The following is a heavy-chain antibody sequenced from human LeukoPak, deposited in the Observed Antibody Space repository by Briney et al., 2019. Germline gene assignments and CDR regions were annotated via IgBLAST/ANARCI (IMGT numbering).Heavy chain of an antibody. V-gene: IGHV3-74*01. CDR2: INSEGSST. Sequence: GGSLRLSCAASGFTFSSYWIHWVRQAPGKGLVWVSRINSEGSSTSYADSVKGRFTISRDNAKNTLYLQMNSLRAEDTAVYYCARVIGWDEPFDIWGQGTMVTVSS. CDR1: GFTFSSYW. D-gene: IGHD1-26*01. J-gene: IGHJ3*02. CDR3: ARVIGWDEPFDI.